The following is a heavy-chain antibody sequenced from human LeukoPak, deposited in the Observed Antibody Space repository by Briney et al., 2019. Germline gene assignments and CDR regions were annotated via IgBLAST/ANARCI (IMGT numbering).Heavy chain of an antibody. V-gene: IGHV4-61*01. J-gene: IGHJ4*02. CDR3: ARGSYSSTWYFFDY. D-gene: IGHD6-6*01. CDR1: GGSVTSGSYY. CDR2: IYYTGTT. Sequence: PSETLSLTCTVSGGSVTSGSYYWSRIRQPPGMGLEWIGYIYYTGTTNYNPSLKSRVTISLDTSKNQFSLKLSSVTAADTAVYYCARGSYSSTWYFFDYWGQGTLVTVSS.